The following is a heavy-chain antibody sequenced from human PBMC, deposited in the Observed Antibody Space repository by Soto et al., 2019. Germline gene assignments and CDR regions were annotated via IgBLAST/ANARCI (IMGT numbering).Heavy chain of an antibody. V-gene: IGHV3-21*01. Sequence: GGSLRLSCAASGFTFSSYSMNWVRQAPGKGLEWVSSISSSSSYIYYADSVKGRFTISRDNAKNSLYLQMNSLRAEDTAVYYCARKDGYYYYYGMDVWGQGTTVTVSS. CDR2: ISSSSSYI. CDR3: ARKDGYYYYYGMDV. J-gene: IGHJ6*02. CDR1: GFTFSSYS.